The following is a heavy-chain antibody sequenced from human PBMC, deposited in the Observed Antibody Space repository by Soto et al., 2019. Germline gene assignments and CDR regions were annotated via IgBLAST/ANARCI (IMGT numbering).Heavy chain of an antibody. V-gene: IGHV3-30*18. CDR2: ISYDGSNK. D-gene: IGHD3-10*02. CDR3: AKDPHLFGSLGARRVGPGEISY. Sequence: GRSLRLSCAASGFTFSSYGMHWVRQAPGKGLERVAVISYDGSNKYYADSVKGRFTISRDNSKNTLYLQMNSQRAKDTAVYYCAKDPHLFGSLGARRVGPGEISYWGQGTLVTVSS. CDR1: GFTFSSYG. J-gene: IGHJ4*02.